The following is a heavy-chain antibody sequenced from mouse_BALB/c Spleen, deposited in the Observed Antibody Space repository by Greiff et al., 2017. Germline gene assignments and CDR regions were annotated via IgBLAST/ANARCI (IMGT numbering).Heavy chain of an antibody. J-gene: IGHJ1*01. D-gene: IGHD2-1*01. V-gene: IGHV1-14*01. Sequence: VQLQQSGAELVKPGASVKMSCKASGYTFTSYVMHWVKQKPGQGLEWIGYINPYNDGTKYNEKFKGKATLTSDKSSSTAYMELSSLTSEDSAVYYCARGNYGNYARWYFDVWGAGTTVTVSS. CDR3: ARGNYGNYARWYFDV. CDR1: GYTFTSYV. CDR2: INPYNDGT.